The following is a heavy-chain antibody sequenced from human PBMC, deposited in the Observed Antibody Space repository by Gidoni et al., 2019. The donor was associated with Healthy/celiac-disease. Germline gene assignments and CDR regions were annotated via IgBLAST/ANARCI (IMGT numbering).Heavy chain of an antibody. Sequence: QVQLVQSAAAVKKPGASVKVSCQASGYTFPSYYLHWVRQSPGQGLEWMGIITPSGGSTSYAQKVQGRVTMTRDTSTSTVYMELSSLRSEDTAVYYCARSGGVTPPIVLMVYAMGWFDPWGQGTLVTVSS. CDR2: ITPSGGST. CDR3: ARSGGVTPPIVLMVYAMGWFDP. D-gene: IGHD2-8*01. V-gene: IGHV1-46*01. CDR1: GYTFPSYY. J-gene: IGHJ5*02.